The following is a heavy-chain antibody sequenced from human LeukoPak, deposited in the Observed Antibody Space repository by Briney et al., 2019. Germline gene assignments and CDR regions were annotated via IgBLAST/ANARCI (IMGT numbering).Heavy chain of an antibody. Sequence: PGGSLTLSFAASGFTFSTYWMIWLRQPPRKGLAGVANKKEDGNENHNVDSLRGRCTIFRDNAKDSPFLQMSGLRAEDTAVYYCARGSGGSAADWFDSWGQGTLVTVAS. CDR3: ARGSGGSAADWFDS. CDR2: KKEDGNEN. CDR1: GFTFSTYW. D-gene: IGHD2-15*01. V-gene: IGHV3-7*01. J-gene: IGHJ5*01.